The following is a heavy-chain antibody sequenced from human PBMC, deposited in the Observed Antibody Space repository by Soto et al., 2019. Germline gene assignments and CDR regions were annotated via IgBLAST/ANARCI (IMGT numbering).Heavy chain of an antibody. CDR1: GFTFSNYG. CDR2: ISYDGSHQ. V-gene: IGHV3-30*18. CDR3: AKDPKCCTIGSHFLDNWFDP. Sequence: GGSLRLSCAASGFTFSNYGMHWVRQPPGKGLEWVAVISYDGSHQFYTDSVKGRFTISRDNSKNTLYLQMNSLKTEDTAMYYCAKDPKCCTIGSHFLDNWFDPWGQGTLVTVSS. J-gene: IGHJ5*02. D-gene: IGHD2-8*01.